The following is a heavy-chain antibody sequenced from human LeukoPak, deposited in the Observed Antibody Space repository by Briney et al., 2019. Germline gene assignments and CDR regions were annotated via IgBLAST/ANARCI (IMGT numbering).Heavy chain of an antibody. J-gene: IGHJ3*02. Sequence: GGSLGLSCAASGFTFSSYTMNWVRQAPGKGLEWVSSIASSSGSTIYYADSVKGRFTISRDNAKNSLYLQMNSLRAEDTAVYYCARYQWELLGAFDIWGQGTMVTVSS. D-gene: IGHD1-26*01. V-gene: IGHV3-48*04. CDR2: IASSSGSTI. CDR3: ARYQWELLGAFDI. CDR1: GFTFSSYT.